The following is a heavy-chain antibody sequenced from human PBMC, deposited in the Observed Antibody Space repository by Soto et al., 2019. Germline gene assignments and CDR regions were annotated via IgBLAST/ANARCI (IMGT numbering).Heavy chain of an antibody. CDR2: IYYSRST. CDR3: ARQRIFGVVPYYFDY. CDR1: GGSISSGDYY. Sequence: SETLSLTCTVSGGSISSGDYYWSWIRQPPGKGLEWIGYIYYSRSTYYNPSLKSRVTISVDTSKNQFSLKLSSVTAADTAVYYCARQRIFGVVPYYFDYWGQGTLVTVSS. D-gene: IGHD3-3*01. V-gene: IGHV4-30-4*01. J-gene: IGHJ4*02.